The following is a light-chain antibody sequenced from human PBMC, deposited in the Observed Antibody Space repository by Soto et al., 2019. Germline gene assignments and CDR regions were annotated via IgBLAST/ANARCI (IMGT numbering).Light chain of an antibody. Sequence: QSVLTQPPSASGTPGQRVTISCSGSGSNIGSNTVNWYRQLPGTAPKLLIYSNNQRPSGVPDRVSGSKSGTSASLAISGLQSEDEADYYCAAWDDSLIGVVFGGGTKVTVL. CDR3: AAWDDSLIGVV. V-gene: IGLV1-44*01. CDR1: GSNIGSNT. J-gene: IGLJ2*01. CDR2: SNN.